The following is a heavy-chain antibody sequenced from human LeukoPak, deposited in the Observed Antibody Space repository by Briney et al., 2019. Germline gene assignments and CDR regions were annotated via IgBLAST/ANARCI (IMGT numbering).Heavy chain of an antibody. CDR1: GFTFRSHW. Sequence: ARSLRLSCAASGFTFRSHWMHWVRQAPGKGLLWVARINTDQSDATYADFAKGRFTISRDNAKSRVYLELNSLRVDDTAVYYCARELAGPTDYWGQGTLVIVPS. CDR2: INTDQSDA. V-gene: IGHV3-74*01. CDR3: ARELAGPTDY. J-gene: IGHJ4*02.